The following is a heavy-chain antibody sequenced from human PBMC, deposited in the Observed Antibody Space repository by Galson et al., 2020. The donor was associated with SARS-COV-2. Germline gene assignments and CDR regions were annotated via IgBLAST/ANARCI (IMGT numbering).Heavy chain of an antibody. V-gene: IGHV3-21*01. CDR1: GFPLSSYS. CDR3: ARLGGMATTPNTYYYYGMDV. D-gene: IGHD3-16*01. CDR2: ISSGSSYI. Sequence: GESLKISCAASGFPLSSYSMIWVRQAPGKGLEWVSSISSGSSYIYYADSVRGRFSMSRDNPKNSLYLQMNSLRVEDTAVYYCARLGGMATTPNTYYYYGMDVWGQGTTVTVSS. J-gene: IGHJ6*02.